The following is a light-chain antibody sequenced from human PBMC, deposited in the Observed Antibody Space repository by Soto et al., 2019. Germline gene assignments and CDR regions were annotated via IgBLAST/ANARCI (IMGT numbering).Light chain of an antibody. J-gene: IGKJ1*01. CDR2: DAS. CDR3: QQYNSYSWT. V-gene: IGKV1-5*01. CDR1: QSISSW. Sequence: DIQMTQSPSTLPASVGDRVTMTCRASQSISSWLAWYQQKPGKAPKLLIYDASSLESGVPSRFSGSGSGTEFTLTISSLQPDDFATYYCQQYNSYSWTFGQGTKVDIK.